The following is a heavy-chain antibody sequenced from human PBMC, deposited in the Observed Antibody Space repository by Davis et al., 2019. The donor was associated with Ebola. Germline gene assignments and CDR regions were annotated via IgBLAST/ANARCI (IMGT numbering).Heavy chain of an antibody. CDR3: ARDRGSSSKYNWFDP. CDR2: INPNNGDT. J-gene: IGHJ5*02. D-gene: IGHD6-6*01. V-gene: IGHV1-2*02. CDR1: GYIFTGSY. Sequence: ASVKVSCKASGYIFTGSYMHWVRQAPGQGLEWMGWINPNNGDTNYAQKFQGRVTMTRDTSISTDYMELSGLRSDDTAVYYCARDRGSSSKYNWFDPWGQGTLVTVSS.